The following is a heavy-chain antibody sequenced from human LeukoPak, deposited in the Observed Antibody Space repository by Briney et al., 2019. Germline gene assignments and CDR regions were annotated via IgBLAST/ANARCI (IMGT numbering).Heavy chain of an antibody. CDR2: INPSGGST. D-gene: IGHD3-10*01. Sequence: ASVKVSCKASGYTFTSYYMHWVRQAPGQGLEWMGIINPSGGSTTYAQKFQGRVAMTRDMSTSTVYMELSSLRSEDTAVYYCATGVIWFGELLNDYWGQGTLVTVSS. J-gene: IGHJ4*02. V-gene: IGHV1-46*01. CDR1: GYTFTSYY. CDR3: ATGVIWFGELLNDY.